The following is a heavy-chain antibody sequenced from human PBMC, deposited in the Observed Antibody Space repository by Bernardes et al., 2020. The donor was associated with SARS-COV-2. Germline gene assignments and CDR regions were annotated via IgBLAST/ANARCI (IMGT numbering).Heavy chain of an antibody. CDR1: GFTFSSYE. J-gene: IGHJ4*02. V-gene: IGHV3-48*03. CDR3: ARSLEVF. CDR2: ISGSGITT. Sequence: GGSLRLSCVASGFTFSSYEMTWVRQTPGKGLEWVSYISGSGITTHYTDSVKGRFTISRDNAKNSLYLQMNSLTAEDTAVYYCARSLEVFWGQGTLVTVSS.